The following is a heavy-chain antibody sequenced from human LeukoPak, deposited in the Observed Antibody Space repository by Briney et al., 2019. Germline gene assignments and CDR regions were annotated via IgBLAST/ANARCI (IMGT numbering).Heavy chain of an antibody. CDR1: GYTFTSYY. V-gene: IGHV1-46*01. J-gene: IGHJ3*02. CDR3: ARESGSGSLQLDAFDI. Sequence: ASVKVSCKASGYTFTSYYMHWVRQAPGQGLEWMGIINPSGGSTSYAQKFQGRVTMTRDTSTSTVYMELSSLRSEDTAVYYCARESGSGSLQLDAFDIWGQGTMVTVSP. D-gene: IGHD3-10*01. CDR2: INPSGGST.